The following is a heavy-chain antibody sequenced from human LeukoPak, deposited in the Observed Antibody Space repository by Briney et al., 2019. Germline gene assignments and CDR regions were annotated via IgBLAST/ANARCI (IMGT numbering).Heavy chain of an antibody. D-gene: IGHD3-22*01. J-gene: IGHJ4*02. V-gene: IGHV3-64*01. CDR2: ISSNGGST. CDR3: AREGDSSGYAFDY. Sequence: GGSLRLSCAASGFTFSSYAMHWVRQAPGKGLEYVSAISSNGGSTYYANSVKGRFTISRDNSKNTLYLQMGSLRAEDMAVYYCAREGDSSGYAFDYWGQGTLVTVSS. CDR1: GFTFSSYA.